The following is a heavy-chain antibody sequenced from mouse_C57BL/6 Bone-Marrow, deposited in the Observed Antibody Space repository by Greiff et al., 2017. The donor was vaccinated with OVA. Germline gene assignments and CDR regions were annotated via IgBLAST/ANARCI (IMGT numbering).Heavy chain of an antibody. J-gene: IGHJ3*01. CDR2: FYPGSGSI. CDR3: ARLGYGAYLAWFAY. CDR1: GYTFTEYT. Sequence: QVQLQQSGAELVKPGASVKLSCKASGYTFTEYTIHWVKQRSGQGLEWIGWFYPGSGSIKYNEKFKGKATLTADKSSSTAYMELSRLTSEDSAVYVGARLGYGAYLAWFAYWGQGTLLTVSS. V-gene: IGHV1-62-2*01. D-gene: IGHD2-13*01.